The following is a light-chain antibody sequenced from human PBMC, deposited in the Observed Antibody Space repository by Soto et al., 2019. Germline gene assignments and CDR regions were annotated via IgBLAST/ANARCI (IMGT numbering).Light chain of an antibody. CDR3: QQYNNWPPGLT. J-gene: IGKJ4*01. Sequence: EIVMTQSPATLSVSPGERATLSCRASQSVSSNLAWYQQKPGQAPRLPIYGAPTRATGIPARFSGSGSGTEFTLTISSLQSEDFAVYYCQQYNNWPPGLTFGGGTKVEIK. CDR1: QSVSSN. V-gene: IGKV3-15*01. CDR2: GAP.